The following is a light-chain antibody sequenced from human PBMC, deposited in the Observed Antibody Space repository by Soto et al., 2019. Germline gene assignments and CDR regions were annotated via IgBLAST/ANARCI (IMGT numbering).Light chain of an antibody. V-gene: IGKV1-39*01. CDR1: QTISSF. Sequence: DIQLTQSPSSLSASVGDRVTITCRASQTISSFLNWYQQKAGKPPKLLIYATSTLQSGVPSRFSGSEYGSDFTLTISSLQPEDTATYYCQQSYSTPRTSGHGTKVEIK. CDR3: QQSYSTPRT. CDR2: ATS. J-gene: IGKJ1*01.